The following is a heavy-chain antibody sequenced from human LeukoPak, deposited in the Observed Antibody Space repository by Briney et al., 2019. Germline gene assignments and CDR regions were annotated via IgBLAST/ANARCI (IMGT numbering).Heavy chain of an antibody. D-gene: IGHD4-23*01. CDR3: ARRAGGISSYYYYMDV. V-gene: IGHV3-23*01. Sequence: GGSLRLSCAASRFTFTTYAMNWVRPALGKGLEWVSPISGSGGSTYYADSLKGRVTLSRDKSKKTLYLQMNDPRAEGTAVYIFARRAGGISSYYYYMDVGGRGTRVSVFS. CDR1: RFTFTTYA. J-gene: IGHJ6*03. CDR2: ISGSGGST.